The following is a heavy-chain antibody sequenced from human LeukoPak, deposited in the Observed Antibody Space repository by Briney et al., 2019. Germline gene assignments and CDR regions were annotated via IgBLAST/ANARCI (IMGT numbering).Heavy chain of an antibody. Sequence: GGSLRLSCAASGFTFSSYAMSWVRQAPGKGLEWVSAISGSGGSTYYADSVKGRFTISRDNSKNTLYLQMNSLRAEDTAVYYCAKDRCSGGSCHYYYYYYGMDVWGQGTTVTVSS. CDR3: AKDRCSGGSCHYYYYYYGMDV. V-gene: IGHV3-23*01. CDR2: ISGSGGST. D-gene: IGHD2-15*01. J-gene: IGHJ6*02. CDR1: GFTFSSYA.